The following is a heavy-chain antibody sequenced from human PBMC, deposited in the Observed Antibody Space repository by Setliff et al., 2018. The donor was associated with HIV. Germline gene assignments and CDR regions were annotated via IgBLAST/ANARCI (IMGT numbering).Heavy chain of an antibody. V-gene: IGHV1-46*01. CDR1: GYTFTTYY. CDR3: ARGLRGVVKGRYYYMDV. CDR2: INPGGGNT. D-gene: IGHD3-10*01. J-gene: IGHJ6*03. Sequence: ASVKVFCKASGYTFTTYYIHWVRRAPGQGLEWLAVINPGGGNTNYAQKFQGRVTVTRDTSTSTVYMELSSLTSDDTAVYYCARGLRGVVKGRYYYMDVWGKGTTVTVSS.